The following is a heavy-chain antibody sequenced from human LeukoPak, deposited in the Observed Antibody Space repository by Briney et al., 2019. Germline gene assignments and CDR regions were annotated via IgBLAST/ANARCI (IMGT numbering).Heavy chain of an antibody. CDR1: GFTVSSNY. J-gene: IGHJ6*02. D-gene: IGHD3-22*01. Sequence: GGSLRLSCAASGFTVSSNYMSWVRQAPGKGLEWVSVIYSGGSTYYADSVKGRFTISRHNSKNTLYLQMNSLRAEDTAVYYCARVPYLTYYYDSSGPSPRPSGRNYYYYYGMDVWGQGTTVTVSS. V-gene: IGHV3-53*04. CDR2: IYSGGST. CDR3: ARVPYLTYYYDSSGPSPRPSGRNYYYYYGMDV.